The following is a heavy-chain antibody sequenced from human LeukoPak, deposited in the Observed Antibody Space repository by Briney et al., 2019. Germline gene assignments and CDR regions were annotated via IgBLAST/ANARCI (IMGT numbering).Heavy chain of an antibody. D-gene: IGHD1-1*01. V-gene: IGHV1-18*01. CDR1: GYTFTSFG. CDR3: ARLDGAPAPRIFDY. J-gene: IGHJ4*02. Sequence: GASVTVSFKTSGYTFTSFGISWVRQALGQGLEWMGSINTYNGNTNYAQKLQGRVTMTTDTSTSTSYMEVRSLRSDDTAMYYCARLDGAPAPRIFDYWGQGTPVTVSS. CDR2: INTYNGNT.